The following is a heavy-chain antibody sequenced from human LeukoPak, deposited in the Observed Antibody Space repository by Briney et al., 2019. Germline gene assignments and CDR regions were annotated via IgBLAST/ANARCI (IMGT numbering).Heavy chain of an antibody. CDR2: IKQDESEK. CDR3: ARDEEQLNI. V-gene: IGHV3-7*01. CDR1: GFTSSRYW. J-gene: IGHJ3*02. D-gene: IGHD6-13*01. Sequence: PGESLRLSCAASGFTSSRYWMSWVRQAPGQGLGWVANIKQDESEKHYVYYATARFTISKDNAKNSLHLHLSIRRAEDTAVYYCARDEEQLNIWGQGTMVTVSP.